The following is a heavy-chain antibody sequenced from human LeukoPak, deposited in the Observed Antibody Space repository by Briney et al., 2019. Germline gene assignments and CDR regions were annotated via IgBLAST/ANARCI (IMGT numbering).Heavy chain of an antibody. Sequence: GRSLRLSCAAPGFTFSSYGMHWVRQAPGKGLEWVSAISGSGGSTYYADSVKGRFTISRDNSKNTLYPQMNSLRAEDTAVYYCAKLPVLDAFDIWGQGTMVTVSS. V-gene: IGHV3-23*01. J-gene: IGHJ3*02. CDR1: GFTFSSYG. CDR2: ISGSGGST. D-gene: IGHD3-10*01. CDR3: AKLPVLDAFDI.